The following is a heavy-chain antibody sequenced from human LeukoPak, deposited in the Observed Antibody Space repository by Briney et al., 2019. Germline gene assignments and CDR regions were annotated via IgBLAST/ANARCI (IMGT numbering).Heavy chain of an antibody. CDR2: ISSSSSYI. CDR1: GFTFSSYS. V-gene: IGHV3-21*04. J-gene: IGHJ3*02. CDR3: AKDRDDYGSGSYYNLPDI. D-gene: IGHD3-10*01. Sequence: GGSLRLSCVASGFTFSSYSMKWVRQAPGKGLEWVSSISSSSSYIDYADSVKGRFTISRDNAKNSLYLQTKSLRDEDTALYYCAKDRDDYGSGSYYNLPDIWGQGTMVTVSS.